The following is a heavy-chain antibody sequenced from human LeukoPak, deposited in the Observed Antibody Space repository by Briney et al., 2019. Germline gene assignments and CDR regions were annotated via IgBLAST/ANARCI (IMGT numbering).Heavy chain of an antibody. Sequence: PGGSLRLSCAASGFTFSNAWMSWVRQAPGKGLEWIGEINHSGSTNYNPSLKSRVTISVDTSKNQFSLKLSSVTAADTAVYYCARVYQYYDFWSGYPGPRRRWFDPWGQGTLVTVSS. CDR1: GFTFSNAW. V-gene: IGHV4-34*01. J-gene: IGHJ5*02. CDR3: ARVYQYYDFWSGYPGPRRRWFDP. CDR2: INHSGST. D-gene: IGHD3-3*01.